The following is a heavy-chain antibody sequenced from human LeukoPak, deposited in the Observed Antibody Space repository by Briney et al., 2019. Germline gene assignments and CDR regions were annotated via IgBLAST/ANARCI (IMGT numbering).Heavy chain of an antibody. CDR2: ISSSGSTI. CDR1: GFTFSSYW. V-gene: IGHV3-48*04. Sequence: GGSLRLSCATSGFTFSSYWMSWVRQAPGKGLEWVSYISSSGSTIYYADSVKGRFTISRDNAKNSLYLQMNSLRAEDTAVYYCARVVDPDAFDIWGQGTMVTVSS. CDR3: ARVVDPDAFDI. D-gene: IGHD3-10*01. J-gene: IGHJ3*02.